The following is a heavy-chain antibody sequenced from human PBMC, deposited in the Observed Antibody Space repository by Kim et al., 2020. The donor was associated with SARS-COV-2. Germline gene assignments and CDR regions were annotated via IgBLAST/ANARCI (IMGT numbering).Heavy chain of an antibody. CDR2: MNPNSGNT. V-gene: IGHV1-8*02. J-gene: IGHJ4*02. CDR3: ARGLGGYYDSSGYYYFDY. Sequence: ASVKVSCKASGYTFTSYDINWVRQATGQGLEWMGWMNPNSGNTGYAQKFQGRVTMTRNTSISTAYMELSSLRSEDTAVYYCARGLGGYYDSSGYYYFDYWAREPWSPSPQ. CDR1: GYTFTSYD. D-gene: IGHD3-22*01.